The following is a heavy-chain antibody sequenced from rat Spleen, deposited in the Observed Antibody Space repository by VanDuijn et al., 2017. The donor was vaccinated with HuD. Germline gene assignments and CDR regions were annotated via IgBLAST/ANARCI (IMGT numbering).Heavy chain of an antibody. J-gene: IGHJ1*01. Sequence: EVQLVETGGGLVQPGRSLKLSCVASGFTFSNYWMYWIRQAPGKGLEWVSSISTDGGNTYYPDSVKGRFTISRDKAKSTLYLQMDSLRSEDTATYYCATSPYYWYFDFWGPGTMVTVSS. CDR2: ISTDGGNT. V-gene: IGHV5-58*01. CDR3: ATSPYYWYFDF. D-gene: IGHD1-12*01. CDR1: GFTFSNYW.